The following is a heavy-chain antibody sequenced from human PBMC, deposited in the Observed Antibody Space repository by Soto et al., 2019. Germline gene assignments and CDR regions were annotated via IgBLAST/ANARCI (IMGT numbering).Heavy chain of an antibody. J-gene: IGHJ6*01. CDR2: IIPIFGTA. V-gene: IGHV1-69*13. CDR1: GGTFSSYA. D-gene: IGHD1-26*01. Sequence: ASVKVSCKASGGTFSSYAISWVRQAPGQGLEWMGGIIPIFGTANYAQKFQGRVTITADESTSTAYMELSSLRSEDTAVYYCASGLLRTSYYCYGMDVWGQGTTVTVSS. CDR3: ASGLLRTSYYCYGMDV.